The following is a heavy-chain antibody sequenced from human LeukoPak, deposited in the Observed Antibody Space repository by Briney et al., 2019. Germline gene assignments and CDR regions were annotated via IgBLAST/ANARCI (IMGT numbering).Heavy chain of an antibody. J-gene: IGHJ4*02. V-gene: IGHV3-23*01. Sequence: GGSLRLSCAASGFTFSSYAMSWVRQAPGKGLEWVSAISGSGGSTYYADPVKGRFTISRDSSKNTLYLQVNSLRAEDTAVYYCARQMTAHFDYWGQGTLVTVSS. CDR1: GFTFSSYA. CDR2: ISGSGGST. CDR3: ARQMTAHFDY.